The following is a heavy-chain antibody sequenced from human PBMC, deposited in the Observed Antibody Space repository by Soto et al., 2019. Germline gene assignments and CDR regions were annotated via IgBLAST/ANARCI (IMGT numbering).Heavy chain of an antibody. CDR1: GYTFTSYG. CDR2: ISAYNGNT. V-gene: IGHV1-18*01. Sequence: QVQLVQSGAEVRKPGASVKVSCKASGYTFTSYGITWVRQAPGQGLEWMGWISAYNGNTNYAQKLQGRVTMTTDTSTSTADMELRSLRSDDTAVYYCATGGAGATPGGAFDYWGQGTLVTVSS. J-gene: IGHJ4*02. CDR3: ATGGAGATPGGAFDY. D-gene: IGHD1-26*01.